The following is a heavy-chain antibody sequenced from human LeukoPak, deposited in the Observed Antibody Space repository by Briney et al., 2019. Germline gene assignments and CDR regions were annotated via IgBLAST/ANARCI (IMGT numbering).Heavy chain of an antibody. CDR1: GYTFTSYY. CDR2: INPAGGST. V-gene: IGHV1-46*01. J-gene: IGHJ4*02. Sequence: GASEKVSCTASGYTFTSYYIHWVRQAPGQGLEWMGIINPAGGSTTYAQKFQGSRLTLTRDTSTSTVYMELSSLRSEDTAVYYCARGRGVHDSHTYDYFDYWGQGSLVTVSS. D-gene: IGHD3-22*01. CDR3: ARGRGVHDSHTYDYFDY.